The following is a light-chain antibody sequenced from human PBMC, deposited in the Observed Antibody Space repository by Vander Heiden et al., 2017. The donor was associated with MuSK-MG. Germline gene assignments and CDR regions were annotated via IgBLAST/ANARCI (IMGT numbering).Light chain of an antibody. CDR1: NIGSKN. CDR2: SDS. CDR3: QAWDSRSSHGV. V-gene: IGLV3-21*04. J-gene: IGLJ1*01. Sequence: SYVLTQPPSVSAAPGETARITCGGDNIGSKNVHWYQQKPGQAPVLVIDSDSNRPSGIPERFSGSNSGNTATLTISRVEAGDEADYYCQAWDSRSSHGVFGSGTTVTVL.